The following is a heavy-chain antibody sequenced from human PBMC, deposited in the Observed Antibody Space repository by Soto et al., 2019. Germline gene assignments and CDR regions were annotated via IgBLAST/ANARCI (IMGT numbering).Heavy chain of an antibody. CDR3: AHSRPLYRSSGYDWLLDYYDSSGFDY. V-gene: IGHV2-5*01. D-gene: IGHD3-22*01. J-gene: IGHJ4*02. CDR2: IYWNDDT. Sequence: QITLKESGPTLVKPTQTLTLTCTFSGFSLSTSGVGVGWIRQPPGKALEWLALIYWNDDTRYSPSLKSRLTLTTDTAKHHVVLTMTNKEPVDTATYYSAHSRPLYRSSGYDWLLDYYDSSGFDYWGQGTLVTVSS. CDR1: GFSLSTSGVG.